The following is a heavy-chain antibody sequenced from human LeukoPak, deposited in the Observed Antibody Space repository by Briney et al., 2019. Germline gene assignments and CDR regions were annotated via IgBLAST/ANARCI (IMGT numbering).Heavy chain of an antibody. CDR3: ARRGIAVAGLQVNAFDI. CDR1: GFTFSSYW. CDR2: INSDGSST. J-gene: IGHJ3*02. D-gene: IGHD6-19*01. Sequence: GGSLRLSCAASGFTFSSYWVHWVRQAPGKGLVWVSRINSDGSSTSYADSVKGRFTISRDNAKNTLYLQMNSLRAEDTAVYYCARRGIAVAGLQVNAFDIWGQGTMVTVSS. V-gene: IGHV3-74*01.